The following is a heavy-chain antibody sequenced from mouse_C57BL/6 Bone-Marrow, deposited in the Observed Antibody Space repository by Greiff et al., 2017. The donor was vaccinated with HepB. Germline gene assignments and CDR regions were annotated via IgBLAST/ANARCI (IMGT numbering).Heavy chain of an antibody. V-gene: IGHV3-6*01. D-gene: IGHD2-3*01. CDR1: GYSITSGYY. J-gene: IGHJ3*01. CDR3: ARDQNGYYPWFAY. CDR2: ISYDGSN. Sequence: EVKLQESGPGLVKPSQSLSLTCSVTGYSITSGYYWNWIRQFPGNKLEWMGYISYDGSNNYNPSLKNRISITRDTSKNQFFLKLNSVTTEDTATYYCARDQNGYYPWFAYWGQGTLVTVSA.